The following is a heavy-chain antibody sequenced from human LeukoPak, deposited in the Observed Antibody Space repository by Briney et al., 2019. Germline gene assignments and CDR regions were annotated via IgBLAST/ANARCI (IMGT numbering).Heavy chain of an antibody. V-gene: IGHV4-59*01. CDR1: GVSISSYY. J-gene: IGHJ4*02. CDR2: ISYSGST. D-gene: IGHD6-13*01. CDR3: ARWVAAGGYFYFDY. Sequence: PSETLSLSCTVSGVSISSYYWSWIRQPPGKGLEWIGYISYSGSTNYNPSLKSRVTISVDTSKNQFSLRLSSVTAADTAVYYCARWVAAGGYFYFDYWGQGTLVTVSS.